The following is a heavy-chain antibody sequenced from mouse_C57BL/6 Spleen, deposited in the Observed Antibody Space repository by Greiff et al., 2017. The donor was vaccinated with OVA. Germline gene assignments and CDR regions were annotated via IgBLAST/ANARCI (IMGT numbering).Heavy chain of an antibody. CDR2: INPNNGGT. CDR1: GYTFTDYY. Sequence: EVKLVESGPELVKPGASVKISCKASGYTFTDYYMNWVKQSHGKSLEWIGDINPNNGGTSYNQKFKGKATLTVDKSSSTAYMELRSLTSEDSAVYYCARDDYDKGFAYWGQGTLVTVSA. J-gene: IGHJ3*01. V-gene: IGHV1-26*01. D-gene: IGHD2-4*01. CDR3: ARDDYDKGFAY.